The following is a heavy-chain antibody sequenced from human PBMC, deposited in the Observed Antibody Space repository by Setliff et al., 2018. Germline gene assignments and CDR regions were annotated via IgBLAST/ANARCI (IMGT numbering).Heavy chain of an antibody. CDR1: GGSISSSSYY. CDR2: IYYSGST. Sequence: PSETLSLTCTVSGGSISSSSYYWGWIRQPPGKGLEWIGSIYYSGSTYYNPSLKSRVTISVDTSKNQFSLKLSSVTAADMAVYYCARVAAYSSSWYNYYYGMDVWGQGTTVTVSS. J-gene: IGHJ6*02. CDR3: ARVAAYSSSWYNYYYGMDV. V-gene: IGHV4-39*07. D-gene: IGHD6-13*01.